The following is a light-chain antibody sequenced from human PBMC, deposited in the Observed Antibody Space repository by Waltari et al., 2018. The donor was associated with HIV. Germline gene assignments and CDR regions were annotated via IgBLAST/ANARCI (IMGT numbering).Light chain of an antibody. CDR2: DAS. CDR3: QQYNNWPPLT. CDR1: QSISSN. Sequence: EIVMTQSPATLSVSPGERATLSCRASQSISSNLAWYQQKPGQAPRLLIYDASTRATGIPARFSGSGSGTEFTLTISSLQSEDFAVYYCQQYNNWPPLTLGGGTKVEIK. J-gene: IGKJ4*01. V-gene: IGKV3-15*01.